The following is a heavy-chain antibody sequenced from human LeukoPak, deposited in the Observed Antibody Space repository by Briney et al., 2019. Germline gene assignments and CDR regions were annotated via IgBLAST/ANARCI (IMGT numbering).Heavy chain of an antibody. J-gene: IGHJ6*02. Sequence: SETQSLTCTVSGGSISSYYWSWIRQPPGKGLEWIGYIYYSGSTNYNPSLKSRVTISVDTSKNQFSLKLSSVTAADTAVYYCARRSGSNSGPYYYYGMDVWGQGTTVTVSS. CDR1: GGSISSYY. V-gene: IGHV4-59*08. CDR2: IYYSGST. CDR3: ARRSGSNSGPYYYYGMDV. D-gene: IGHD6-19*01.